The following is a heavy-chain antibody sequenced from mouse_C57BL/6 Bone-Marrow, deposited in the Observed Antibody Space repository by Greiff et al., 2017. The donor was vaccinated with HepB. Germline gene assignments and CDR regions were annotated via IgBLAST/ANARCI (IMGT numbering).Heavy chain of an antibody. D-gene: IGHD1-1*01. J-gene: IGHJ3*01. Sequence: QVQLQQPGAELVRPGSSVKLSCKASGYTFTSYWMDWVKQRPGQGLEWIGNIYPSDSETHYNQKFKDKATLTVGKSSSTAYMQLSSLTSEDSAVYYCARSDYGSNAYWGQGTLVTVSA. V-gene: IGHV1-61*01. CDR2: IYPSDSET. CDR3: ARSDYGSNAY. CDR1: GYTFTSYW.